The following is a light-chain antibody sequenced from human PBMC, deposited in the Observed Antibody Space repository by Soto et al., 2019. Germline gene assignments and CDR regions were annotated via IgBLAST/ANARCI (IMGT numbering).Light chain of an antibody. CDR2: DVT. J-gene: IGLJ1*01. CDR1: SSDVGAYNY. Sequence: QSALTQPRSVSGSPGQSVTISCTGTSSDVGAYNYVSWYQKYPGKAPKLIIYDVTKRPSGVPDRFSGSKSGNTASLTISGLQAEDEADYYCCSSAGIFYAFGTGTKVTVL. CDR3: CSSAGIFYA. V-gene: IGLV2-11*01.